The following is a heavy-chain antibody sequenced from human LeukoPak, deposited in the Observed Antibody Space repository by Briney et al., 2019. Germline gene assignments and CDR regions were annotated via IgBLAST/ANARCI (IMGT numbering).Heavy chain of an antibody. J-gene: IGHJ3*02. V-gene: IGHV4-34*01. D-gene: IGHD3-10*01. CDR2: INHSGST. CDR3: ARSYRITMVRGNKAFDI. Sequence: SETLSLTCAVYGGSFSGYYWSWIRQPPGKGLEWIGEINHSGSTNHNPSLKSRVTISVDTSKNQFSLKLSSATAADTAVYYCARSYRITMVRGNKAFDIWGQGTMVTVSS. CDR1: GGSFSGYY.